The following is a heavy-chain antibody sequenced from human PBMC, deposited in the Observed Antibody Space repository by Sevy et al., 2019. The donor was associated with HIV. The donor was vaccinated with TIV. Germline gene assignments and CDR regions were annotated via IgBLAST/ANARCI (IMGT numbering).Heavy chain of an antibody. CDR1: GFTFNNYG. J-gene: IGHJ6*02. D-gene: IGHD3-10*01. V-gene: IGHV3-30*18. Sequence: GGSLRLSCAASGFTFNNYGMHWVRQAPGKGLEWVAVISYDRINKYYSDSVKGRFTISRDNSKNTLDLKMNSLRPEDRAVYYCAKDAGANMGPGIIPGDGMDVWGQGTTVTVSS. CDR2: ISYDRINK. CDR3: AKDAGANMGPGIIPGDGMDV.